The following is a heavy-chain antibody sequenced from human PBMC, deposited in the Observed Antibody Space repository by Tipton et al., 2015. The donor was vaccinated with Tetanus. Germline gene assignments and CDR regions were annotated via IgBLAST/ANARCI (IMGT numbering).Heavy chain of an antibody. CDR2: ISHSATT. D-gene: IGHD3-10*01. J-gene: IGHJ5*02. CDR1: GGSISTKTYY. CDR3: ARHVGGYGSPPHDL. Sequence: TLSLTCFVSGGSISTKTYYWGWIRQTPGKGLEWIASISHSATTFYNPSLKSRVTMSVDPSKNQFSGRRSSVTAADTGVYYCARHVGGYGSPPHDLWGQGTLVTVSS. V-gene: IGHV4-39*01.